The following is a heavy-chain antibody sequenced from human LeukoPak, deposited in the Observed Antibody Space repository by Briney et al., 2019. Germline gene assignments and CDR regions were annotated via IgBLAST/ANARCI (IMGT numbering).Heavy chain of an antibody. D-gene: IGHD4-23*01. Sequence: ASVKVSCKASGYTFTGYYMHWVRQAPGQGLEWMGIINPSGGSTSYAQKFQGRVTMTRDTSTSTVYMELSSLRSEDTAVYYCARDSDYGGNGGNYYFDYWGQGTLVTVSS. CDR1: GYTFTGYY. V-gene: IGHV1-46*01. J-gene: IGHJ4*02. CDR2: INPSGGST. CDR3: ARDSDYGGNGGNYYFDY.